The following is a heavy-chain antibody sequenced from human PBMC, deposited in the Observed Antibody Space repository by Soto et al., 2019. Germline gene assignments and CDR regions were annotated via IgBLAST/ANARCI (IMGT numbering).Heavy chain of an antibody. V-gene: IGHV2-26*01. J-gene: IGHJ5*02. CDR2: IFSNYEK. CDR3: ARTLRYFDWPYNWFDP. CDR1: GFSLSNARMA. D-gene: IGHD3-9*01. Sequence: QVTLKESGPVLVKPTETLTLTCTVSGFSLSNARMAVSWIRQPPGKSLEWLAHIFSNYEKSYSTSLKSRLTSSKDTSKSQVVLTMTNMDPVDTATYYCARTLRYFDWPYNWFDPWGQGTLVTVSS.